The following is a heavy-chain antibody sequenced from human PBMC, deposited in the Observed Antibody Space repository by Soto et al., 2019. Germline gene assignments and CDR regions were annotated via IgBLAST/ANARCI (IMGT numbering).Heavy chain of an antibody. CDR1: GFTFSSYA. J-gene: IGHJ4*02. Sequence: EVQLLESGGGLVQPGGSLRLSCAASGFTFSSYAMSWVRQAPGKGLEWVSAISGSGGSTYYADSVKGRFTISRDNSKNTLYLQMNSLRAEDTAVYYCATGRRRQQTVPPLDYWGQGTLVTVSS. V-gene: IGHV3-23*01. D-gene: IGHD6-13*01. CDR2: ISGSGGST. CDR3: ATGRRRQQTVPPLDY.